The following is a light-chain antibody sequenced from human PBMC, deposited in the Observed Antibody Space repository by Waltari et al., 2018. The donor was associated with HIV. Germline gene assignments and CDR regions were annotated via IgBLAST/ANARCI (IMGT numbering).Light chain of an antibody. J-gene: IGKJ2*01. Sequence: DIVMTQSPDFLAVSLGERATIYCKSSQSVLYSSNNKNYLAWYQQKAGQSPRLLINWASTREYGVPERFSGSGSGTNFTLTISSLQAEDVALYYCLQYYTTPHTFGQGTNLEIK. CDR3: LQYYTTPHT. CDR2: WAS. CDR1: QSVLYSSNNKNY. V-gene: IGKV4-1*01.